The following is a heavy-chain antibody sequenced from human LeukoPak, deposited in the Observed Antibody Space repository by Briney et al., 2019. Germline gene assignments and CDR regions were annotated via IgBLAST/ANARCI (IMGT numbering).Heavy chain of an antibody. CDR1: GPTFRIYA. Sequence: PAGSLSLSCAASGPTFRIYALRCVRPAPGQATDPSTAISGSGGSTYYADSVKGRFTISRDNSKNTLYLQMNSLRAEDTAVYYCAKRTGDYWRESEYFQHWGQGTLVTVSS. D-gene: IGHD4/OR15-4a*01. CDR3: AKRTGDYWRESEYFQH. J-gene: IGHJ1*01. V-gene: IGHV3-23*01. CDR2: ISGSGGST.